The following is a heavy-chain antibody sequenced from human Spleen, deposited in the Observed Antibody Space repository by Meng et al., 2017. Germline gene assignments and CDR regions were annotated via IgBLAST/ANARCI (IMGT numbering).Heavy chain of an antibody. CDR3: ARESSTYSLRALDY. CDR2: INTNAGSP. J-gene: IGHJ4*02. V-gene: IGHV7-4-1*01. CDR1: GYTFTTFG. Sequence: HVTLEQAGSAVKERGASVKFSCKASGYTFTTFGINWVRQDPGQGLEWMGGINTNAGSPTFAQGFTGRFVFSLDTSVSTAYLLIDSLKAEDTAVYYCARESSTYSLRALDYWGQGTLVTVSS. D-gene: IGHD2-21*01.